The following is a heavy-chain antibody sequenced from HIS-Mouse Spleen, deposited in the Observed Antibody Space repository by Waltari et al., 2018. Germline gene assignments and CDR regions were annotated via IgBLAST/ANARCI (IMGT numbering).Heavy chain of an antibody. Sequence: QVQLVQSWAEVKKPGASVKVSCKASGYTFTGYYMLWVRQAPGQGLEWMGWINPNSGGAKYAQKFQGGVTRSRDAASSTACVGLSRLRSDDTAVYYCARTVDTARLAVFDCWGQGALVSVSS. CDR2: INPNSGGA. CDR3: ARTVDTARLAVFDC. J-gene: IGHJ4*02. V-gene: IGHV1-2*02. D-gene: IGHD5-18*01. CDR1: GYTFTGYY.